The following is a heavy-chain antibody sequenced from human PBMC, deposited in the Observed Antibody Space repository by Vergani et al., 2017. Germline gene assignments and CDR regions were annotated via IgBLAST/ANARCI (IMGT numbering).Heavy chain of an antibody. V-gene: IGHV3-15*01. J-gene: IGHJ4*02. CDR3: VADVPSQRSQIDF. D-gene: IGHD3/OR15-3a*01. CDR1: GFTFTSAW. CDR2: IRNDGTT. Sequence: EVQLLESGGGLAQPGGSLRLSCAASGFTFTSAWMSWVRQAPGKGLEWVGRIRNDGTTEYPAPVKGRFAISRDDSKNTVFLQMNSLKTDDTAVYFCVADVPSQRSQIDFWGRGTLVTVSS.